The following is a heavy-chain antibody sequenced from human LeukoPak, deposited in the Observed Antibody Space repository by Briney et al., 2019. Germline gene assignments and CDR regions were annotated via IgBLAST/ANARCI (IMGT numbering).Heavy chain of an antibody. V-gene: IGHV1-46*01. Sequence: ASVKVSCKASGYTFTSYYMHWVRQGPGQGLEWMGIINPSGGSTSCAQKFQGRVTMTRDTSTNTVYMELGSLRSEDTAVFYCVRGASSIAALNPFWYFDLWGRGTLVTVSS. D-gene: IGHD6-6*01. CDR1: GYTFTSYY. J-gene: IGHJ2*01. CDR3: VRGASSIAALNPFWYFDL. CDR2: INPSGGST.